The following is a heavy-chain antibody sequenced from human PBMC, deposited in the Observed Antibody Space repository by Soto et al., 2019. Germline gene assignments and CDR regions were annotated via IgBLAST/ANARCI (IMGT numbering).Heavy chain of an antibody. CDR1: GLTFRRHS. CDR3: ASPFYYDNVGYKPVPGTCDY. J-gene: IGHJ4*02. CDR2: ISSNSTAI. D-gene: IGHD3-22*01. Sequence: ESGGGLVQPGGSLRLSCAASGLTFRRHSMNWVRQAPGKGLEWISYISSNSTAIYYADSVKGRFTISRDNAKNSLYLQMNSLRAEDTAVYYCASPFYYDNVGYKPVPGTCDYWGQGTLVTVSS. V-gene: IGHV3-48*04.